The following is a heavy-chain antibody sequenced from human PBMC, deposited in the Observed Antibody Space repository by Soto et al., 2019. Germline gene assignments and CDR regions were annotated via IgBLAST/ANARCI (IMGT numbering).Heavy chain of an antibody. V-gene: IGHV1-18*04. D-gene: IGHD3-22*01. J-gene: IGHJ4*02. CDR3: ARSYSYGSYWYFDD. CDR2: ITVSNGNT. Sequence: ASVKVSCKASGYTFSTYGVSWVRQAPGQGLEWMGWITVSNGNTNYIDNLQGRVTMTTDTSTSTAYMELWRLRSDDTAVYYCARSYSYGSYWYFDDWGQGTMVTVSS. CDR1: GYTFSTYG.